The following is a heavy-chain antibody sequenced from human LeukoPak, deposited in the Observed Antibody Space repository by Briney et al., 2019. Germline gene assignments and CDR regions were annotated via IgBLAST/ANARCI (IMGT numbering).Heavy chain of an antibody. CDR2: IWYDGSNK. Sequence: GGSLRLSCAASGFTFSSFGMHWVRQAPGKGLEWVAVIWYDGSNKYYADSVKGRFTISRDNSKNTLYLQMNSLRAEDTAVYYCARGSEMATIDYWGQGTLVTVSS. CDR3: ARGSEMATIDY. D-gene: IGHD5-24*01. CDR1: GFTFSSFG. J-gene: IGHJ4*02. V-gene: IGHV3-33*01.